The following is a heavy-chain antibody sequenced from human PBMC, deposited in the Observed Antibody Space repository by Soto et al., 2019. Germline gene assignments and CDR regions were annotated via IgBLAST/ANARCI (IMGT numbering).Heavy chain of an antibody. D-gene: IGHD6-19*01. CDR3: AKGDYSSGWPYYYYGMDV. CDR1: GFTFSSYA. J-gene: IGHJ6*02. Sequence: PGGSLRLSCAASGFTFSSYAMSWVRQAPGKGLEWVSAISGSGGSTYYADSVKGRFTISRDNSKNTLCLQMNSLRAEDTAVYYCAKGDYSSGWPYYYYGMDVWGQGTTVTVSS. CDR2: ISGSGGST. V-gene: IGHV3-23*01.